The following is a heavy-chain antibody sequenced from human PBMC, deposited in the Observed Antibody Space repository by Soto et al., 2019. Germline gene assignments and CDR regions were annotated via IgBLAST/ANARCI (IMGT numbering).Heavy chain of an antibody. D-gene: IGHD2-15*01. Sequence: QVQLQESGPGLVKPSQTLSLTCTVSGGSISSGGYYWSWIRQHPGKGLEWIGYIDYSGSTYYNPSRRSRVTRAVDTSKNQFSLKLSAVTAADTAVYYCARARKLGGCYWEGMDVWGQGTTVTVSS. J-gene: IGHJ6*02. CDR3: ARARKLGGCYWEGMDV. V-gene: IGHV4-31*03. CDR1: GGSISSGGYY. CDR2: IDYSGST.